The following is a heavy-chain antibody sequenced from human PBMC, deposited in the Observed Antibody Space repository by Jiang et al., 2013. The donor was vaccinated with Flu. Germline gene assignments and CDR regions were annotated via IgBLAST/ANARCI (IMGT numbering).Heavy chain of an antibody. V-gene: IGHV1-69*01. CDR1: GGTFSSYA. Sequence: EVKKPGSSVKVSCKASGGTFSSYAISWVRQAPGQGLEWMGGIIPIFGTANYAQKFQGRVTITADESTSTAYMELSSLRSEDTAVYYCARDLGDYGDLNWFDPWGQGTLVTVSS. J-gene: IGHJ5*02. CDR3: ARDLGDYGDLNWFDP. CDR2: IIPIFGTA. D-gene: IGHD4-17*01.